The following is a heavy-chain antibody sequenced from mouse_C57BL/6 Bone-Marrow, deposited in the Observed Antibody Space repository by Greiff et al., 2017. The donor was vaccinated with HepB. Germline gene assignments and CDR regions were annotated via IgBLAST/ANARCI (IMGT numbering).Heavy chain of an antibody. J-gene: IGHJ2*01. V-gene: IGHV1-59*01. Sequence: QVQLQQSGAELVRPGTSVKLSCKASGYTFTSYWMHWVKQRPGQGLEWIGVIDPSDSYTNYNQKFKGKATLTVDTSSSTAYMQLSSLTSEDSAVYYCARWLLLDYWGQGTTLTVSS. CDR1: GYTFTSYW. CDR2: IDPSDSYT. CDR3: ARWLLLDY. D-gene: IGHD2-3*01.